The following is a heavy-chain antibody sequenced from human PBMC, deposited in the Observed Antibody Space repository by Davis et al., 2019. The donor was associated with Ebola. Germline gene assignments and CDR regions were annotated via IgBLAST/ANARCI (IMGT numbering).Heavy chain of an antibody. CDR2: IGIEAEDKTT. D-gene: IGHD1-1*01. CDR1: GFTFINTR. CDR3: TTDLVWNGHHDY. J-gene: IGHJ4*02. Sequence: GGSLRLSCVASGFTFINTRMNWVRQAPGKGLEWVGRIGIEAEDKTTDNAASLKGRFILSRDDSKNTLYLQMSSLKTEDTAVYYCTTDLVWNGHHDYWGQGTLVTVSA. V-gene: IGHV3-15*04.